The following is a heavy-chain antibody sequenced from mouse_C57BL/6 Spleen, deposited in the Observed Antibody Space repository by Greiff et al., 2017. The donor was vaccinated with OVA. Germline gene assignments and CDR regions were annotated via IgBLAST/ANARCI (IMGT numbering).Heavy chain of an antibody. V-gene: IGHV1-82*01. J-gene: IGHJ2*01. CDR1: GYAFSSSW. Sequence: QVQLQQSGPELVKPGASVKISCKASGYAFSSSWMNWVKQRPGKGLEWIGRIYPGDGDTNYNGKFKGKATLTADKSSSTAYMQLSSLTSEDSAVYFCASLYDYDDYFDYWGQGTTLTVSS. CDR2: IYPGDGDT. CDR3: ASLYDYDDYFDY. D-gene: IGHD2-4*01.